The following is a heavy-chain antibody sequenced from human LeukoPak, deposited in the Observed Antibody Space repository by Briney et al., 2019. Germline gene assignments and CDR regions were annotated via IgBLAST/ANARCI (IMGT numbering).Heavy chain of an antibody. Sequence: GGSLRLSCAASGFTFSSYWMSWVRQAPGKGLEWVANIKQDGSDKYYVGSVKGRFTISRDNAKNSLYLQMNSLRAEDTAVYYCATFDGYCSGGPCYSRGYFDYRGQGALVTVSS. CDR3: ATFDGYCSGGPCYSRGYFDY. CDR2: IKQDGSDK. CDR1: GFTFSSYW. D-gene: IGHD2-15*01. J-gene: IGHJ4*02. V-gene: IGHV3-7*01.